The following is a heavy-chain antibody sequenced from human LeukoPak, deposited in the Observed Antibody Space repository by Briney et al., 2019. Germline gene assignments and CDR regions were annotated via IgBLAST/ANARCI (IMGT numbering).Heavy chain of an antibody. CDR3: ARESYPIDY. Sequence: GGSLRLSCAASGFTFSTYAMSWVRQAPGKGLEWVSGISGSGGSTYYADSVKGRFTISRDNAKNSLYLQMNSLRAEDTAVYYCARESYPIDYWGQGTLVTVSS. D-gene: IGHD5-18*01. CDR1: GFTFSTYA. V-gene: IGHV3-23*01. J-gene: IGHJ4*02. CDR2: ISGSGGST.